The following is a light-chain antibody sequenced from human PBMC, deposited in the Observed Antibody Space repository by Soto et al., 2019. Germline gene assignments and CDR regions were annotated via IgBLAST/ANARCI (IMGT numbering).Light chain of an antibody. J-gene: IGLJ1*01. CDR1: SSDVGGYNL. V-gene: IGLV2-23*01. CDR2: EGS. CDR3: CSYAGSSSLYV. Sequence: QSVLTQPASVSGSPGQSITISCTGTSSDVGGYNLVSWYQQYPGKAPKLLIYEGSRRPPGVSDRFSGSKSGNTASLTISGLQAEDEADYHCCSYAGSSSLYVFGSGTKVTGL.